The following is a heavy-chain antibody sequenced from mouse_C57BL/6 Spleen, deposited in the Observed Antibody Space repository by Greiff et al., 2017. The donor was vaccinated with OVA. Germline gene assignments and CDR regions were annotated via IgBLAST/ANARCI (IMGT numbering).Heavy chain of an antibody. Sequence: VQLQQSGPGLVQPSQSLSITCTVSGFSLTSYGVHWVRQSPGKGLEWLGVIWSGGSTDYNAAFISRLSISKDNSKSQVFFKMNSLQADDTAIYYCARGYYYEGFAYWGQGTLVTVSA. CDR2: IWSGGST. J-gene: IGHJ3*01. V-gene: IGHV2-2*01. CDR1: GFSLTSYG. D-gene: IGHD2-4*01. CDR3: ARGYYYEGFAY.